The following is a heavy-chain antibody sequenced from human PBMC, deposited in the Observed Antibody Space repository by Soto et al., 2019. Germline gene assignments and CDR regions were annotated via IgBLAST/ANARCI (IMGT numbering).Heavy chain of an antibody. Sequence: ASVKVSCKASGYTFTGYYMHWVRQAPGQGLEWMGWINPNSGGTNYAQKFQGRVTMTRDTSISTAYMELSRLRSDDTAVYYCARVGELYSSSLGYGMDVWGQGTTVTVSS. CDR1: GYTFTGYY. J-gene: IGHJ6*02. CDR2: INPNSGGT. CDR3: ARVGELYSSSLGYGMDV. D-gene: IGHD6-13*01. V-gene: IGHV1-2*02.